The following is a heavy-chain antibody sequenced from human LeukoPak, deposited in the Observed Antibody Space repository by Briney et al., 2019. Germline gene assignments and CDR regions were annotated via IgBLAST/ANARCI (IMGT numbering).Heavy chain of an antibody. J-gene: IGHJ4*02. V-gene: IGHV4-59*01. CDR3: ARGGFESCSAGSCLLGNY. D-gene: IGHD2-15*01. CDR1: RGSISPYY. Sequence: SETLSLTCTVSRGSISPYYWSWIRQSPGKGLEWIGYIYYIGTTNYNPSLQSRVAMSVDTSTNQFTLNLASVTAADTAVYYCARGGFESCSAGSCLLGNYWGQGILVAVSS. CDR2: IYYIGTT.